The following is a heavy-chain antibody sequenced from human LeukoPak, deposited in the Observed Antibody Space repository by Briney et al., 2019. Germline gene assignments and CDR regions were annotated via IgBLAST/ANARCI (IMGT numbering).Heavy chain of an antibody. D-gene: IGHD5-24*01. J-gene: IGHJ4*02. Sequence: SETLSLTCTVSGGSISSYDWSWIRQPAGKGLEWIGRTYTSGSTNYNPSLKSRVTMSVDMSKNQFSLKLSSMIAADTAVYYCARGHEDGYNSIDYWGQGTLVTVSS. CDR2: TYTSGST. CDR1: GGSISSYD. V-gene: IGHV4-4*07. CDR3: ARGHEDGYNSIDY.